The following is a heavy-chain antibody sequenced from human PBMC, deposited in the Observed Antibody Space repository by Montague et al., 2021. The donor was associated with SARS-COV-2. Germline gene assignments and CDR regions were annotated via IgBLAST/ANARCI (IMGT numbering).Heavy chain of an antibody. Sequence: WAISGDSVPSNSAAWNWIRQSPSRGLEWLGRTYYRSKWYNDYAVSVKSRITIKPDTSKNQFSLQLNSVTPEDTAVYYCARDDPYCTNGVCYTGNWFDPWGQGTLVTVSS. J-gene: IGHJ5*02. CDR2: TYYRSKWYN. CDR3: ARDDPYCTNGVCYTGNWFDP. D-gene: IGHD2-8*01. V-gene: IGHV6-1*01. CDR1: GDSVPSNSAA.